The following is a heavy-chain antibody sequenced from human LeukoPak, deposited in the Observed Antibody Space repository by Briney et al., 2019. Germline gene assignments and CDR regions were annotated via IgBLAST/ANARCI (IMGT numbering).Heavy chain of an antibody. D-gene: IGHD2-15*01. V-gene: IGHV3-23*01. CDR3: AKCSHGVVAASWFDP. CDR1: GFTFSDYA. J-gene: IGHJ5*02. Sequence: PGGSLRLSCGASGFTFSDYAMSWVRQAPGKGLEWVSGINDNGSTRFYAASVKGRFTISRDISKNTLYLQMNSLRAEDTAVYYCAKCSHGVVAASWFDPWGQGTLVTVSS. CDR2: INDNGSTR.